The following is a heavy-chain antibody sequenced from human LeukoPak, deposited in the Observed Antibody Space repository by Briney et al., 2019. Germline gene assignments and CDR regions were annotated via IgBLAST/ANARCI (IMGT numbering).Heavy chain of an antibody. CDR2: IYPGDSDT. CDR1: GYSFTTYW. D-gene: IGHD4-17*01. CDR3: ARRASNGDYDGFYFDY. Sequence: GESLKISCKGSGYSFTTYWVGWVRQMPGKGLEWMGIIYPGDSDTRYSPSFQGQVTISVDKSISTAYLQWSSLKASDTAMYYCARRASNGDYDGFYFDYWGQGTLVTVSS. V-gene: IGHV5-51*01. J-gene: IGHJ4*02.